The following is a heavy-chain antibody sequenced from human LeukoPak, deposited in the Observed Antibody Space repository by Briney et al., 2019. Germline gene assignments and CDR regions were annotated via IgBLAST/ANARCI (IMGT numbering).Heavy chain of an antibody. D-gene: IGHD2-2*01. CDR1: GGTFSSYA. CDR2: IIPILGIA. J-gene: IGHJ4*02. V-gene: IGHV1-69*04. CDR3: ARDLIGSSTSAGSFEDY. Sequence: SVKVSCKASGGTFSSYAISWVRQAPGQGLEWMGRIIPILGIANYAQKFQGRVTITADKSTSTAYMELSSLRSEDTAVYYCARDLIGSSTSAGSFEDYWGQGTLVTVSS.